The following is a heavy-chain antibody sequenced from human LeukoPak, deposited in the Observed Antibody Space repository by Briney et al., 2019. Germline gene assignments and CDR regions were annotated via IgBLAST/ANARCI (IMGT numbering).Heavy chain of an antibody. V-gene: IGHV4-39*07. D-gene: IGHD6-13*01. Sequence: PSETLSLTCTVSGGSISSSSYYWGWIRQPPGKGLEWIGSIYYSGSTYYNPSLKSRVTISVDTSKNQLSLKLISVTAADTAVYYCARVAAGIGFFQHWGQGTLVTVSS. CDR1: GGSISSSSYY. CDR3: ARVAAGIGFFQH. CDR2: IYYSGST. J-gene: IGHJ1*01.